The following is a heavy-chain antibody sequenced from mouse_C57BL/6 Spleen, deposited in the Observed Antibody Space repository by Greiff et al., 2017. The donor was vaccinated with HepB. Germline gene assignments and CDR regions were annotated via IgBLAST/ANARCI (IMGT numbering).Heavy chain of an antibody. CDR3: AGEKGGNYCWFAY. CDR2: INPSTGGT. J-gene: IGHJ3*01. Sequence: EVQLQESGPELVKPGASVKISCKASGYSFTGYYMNWVKQSPEKSLEWIGEINPSTGGTTYNQKFKAKATLTVDKSSSTAYMQLKSLTSEDSAVYYGAGEKGGNYCWFAYWGEGTLVTVSA. V-gene: IGHV1-42*01. CDR1: GYSFTGYY. D-gene: IGHD2-1*01.